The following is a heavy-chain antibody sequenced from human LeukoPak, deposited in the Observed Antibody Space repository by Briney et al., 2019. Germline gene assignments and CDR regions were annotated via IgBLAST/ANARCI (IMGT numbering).Heavy chain of an antibody. CDR1: GVTFSSYA. V-gene: IGHV3-23*01. D-gene: IGHD1-26*01. CDR3: AKDLLLRMRYYFDY. Sequence: GGSLRLSCAASGVTFSSYAMSWVRQAPGGGREWGSAISGSGGSTYYADSVKGRFTISRDNSKNTLYLQMNSLRAEDTAVYYCAKDLLLRMRYYFDYWGQGTLVTVSS. J-gene: IGHJ4*02. CDR2: ISGSGGST.